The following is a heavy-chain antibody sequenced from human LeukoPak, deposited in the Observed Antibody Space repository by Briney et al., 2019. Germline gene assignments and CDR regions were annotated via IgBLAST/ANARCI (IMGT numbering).Heavy chain of an antibody. Sequence: PSETLSLTCAVYGGSFSGYYWNWIRQPPGKGLEWIGEIIHSGSTNYNPSLKSRVTISVGTSKNQFSLKLSSVTAADTAVYYCARDDYYGNSGLDYWGQGTLVTVSS. V-gene: IGHV4-34*12. J-gene: IGHJ4*02. CDR3: ARDDYYGNSGLDY. CDR1: GGSFSGYY. CDR2: IIHSGST. D-gene: IGHD3-22*01.